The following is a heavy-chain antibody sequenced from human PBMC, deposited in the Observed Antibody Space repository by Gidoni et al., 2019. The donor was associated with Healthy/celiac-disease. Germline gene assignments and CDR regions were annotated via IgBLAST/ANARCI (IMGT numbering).Heavy chain of an antibody. J-gene: IGHJ4*02. D-gene: IGHD3-3*01. CDR1: GFSLSTSGVG. V-gene: IGHV2-5*01. Sequence: QITLKESGPTLVKPTQTLTLTCTFSGFSLSTSGVGVGWIRQPPGKALEWLALIYWNDDKRYSPSLKSRLTITKDTSKNQVVLTMTNMDPVDTATYYCAHSRHITIFGVVTLFDYWGQGTLVTVSS. CDR3: AHSRHITIFGVVTLFDY. CDR2: IYWNDDK.